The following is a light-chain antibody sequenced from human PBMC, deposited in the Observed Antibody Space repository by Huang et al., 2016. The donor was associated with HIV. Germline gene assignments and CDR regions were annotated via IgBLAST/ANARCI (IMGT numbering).Light chain of an antibody. CDR2: QAS. Sequence: DIQMTQSPPTLSASVGDRVNINCRASQSVASWVGWYQQKPGKAPKLLVYQASLLDRGAPSRFSGSGSETEFTLTIADLQPDDSATYYCQQYSTFPMYTFAQGTKLEI. J-gene: IGKJ2*01. CDR3: QQYSTFPMYT. CDR1: QSVASW. V-gene: IGKV1-5*03.